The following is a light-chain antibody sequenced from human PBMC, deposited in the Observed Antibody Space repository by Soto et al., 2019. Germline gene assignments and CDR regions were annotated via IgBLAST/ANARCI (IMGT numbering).Light chain of an antibody. CDR1: QSVRIL. Sequence: EIVMTQSPATLSVSQGERATLSCRASQSVRILLAWYQQNPGHAPWPLLHGATSTATGIPSRFSGSVSVTEFTLTITTLHSDDFAVYYCQHYNNCPRTVGQGTMV. V-gene: IGKV3-15*01. CDR2: GAT. J-gene: IGKJ1*01. CDR3: QHYNNCPRT.